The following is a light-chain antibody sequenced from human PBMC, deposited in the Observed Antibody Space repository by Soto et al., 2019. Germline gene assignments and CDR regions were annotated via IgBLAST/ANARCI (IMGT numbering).Light chain of an antibody. J-gene: IGLJ1*01. CDR3: CSYAGSSKSPKYV. V-gene: IGLV2-23*01. CDR1: SSDVGSHNL. CDR2: EGS. Sequence: QSALTQPASVSGSPGQSITISCTGTSSDVGSHNLVSWYQQHPGKAPKLMIYEGSKRPSGVSNRFSGSKSGNTASLTISGLQAEDEADYYCCSYAGSSKSPKYVFGTGTKVTVL.